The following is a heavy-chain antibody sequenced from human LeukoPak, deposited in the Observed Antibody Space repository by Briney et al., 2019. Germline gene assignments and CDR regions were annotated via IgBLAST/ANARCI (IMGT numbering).Heavy chain of an antibody. CDR3: ARGQVVPAALFDY. J-gene: IGHJ4*02. V-gene: IGHV3-7*03. CDR1: GFTFSSYW. D-gene: IGHD2-2*01. Sequence: GGSLRLSCAASGFTFSSYWMSWVRQAPGKGLEWVANIKQDGSEKYYVDSVKGRFIISRDNAKNSLYLQMNSLRAEDTAVYYCARGQVVPAALFDYWGQGTLVTVSS. CDR2: IKQDGSEK.